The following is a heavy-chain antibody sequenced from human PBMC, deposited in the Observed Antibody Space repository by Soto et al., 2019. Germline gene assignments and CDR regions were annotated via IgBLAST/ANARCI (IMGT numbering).Heavy chain of an antibody. J-gene: IGHJ6*02. CDR3: AATGGNYFGLDV. CDR1: DNTFTHYV. D-gene: IGHD2-8*02. V-gene: IGHV1-18*01. CDR2: ISGYNGNT. Sequence: GAPVKVSRKSSDNTFTHYVINWVRQAPGQGLEWMGWISGYNGNTKYAQKFQDRVTMTADTSTRTAFMEVRSLTSDDTGVYFCAATGGNYFGLDVWGQGTTVTVSS.